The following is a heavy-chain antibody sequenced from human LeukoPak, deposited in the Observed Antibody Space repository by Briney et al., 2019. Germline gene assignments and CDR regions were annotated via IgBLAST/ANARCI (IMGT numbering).Heavy chain of an antibody. CDR3: VGKGSKDYFDY. CDR2: ISSSGSTI. V-gene: IGHV3-11*04. Sequence: GGSLRLSCAASGFTFSSYWMSWIRQAPGKGLEWVSYISSSGSTIYYADSVKGRFTISRDNAKNSLYLQMNSLRAEDTAVYYCVGKGSKDYFDYWGQGTLVTVSS. CDR1: GFTFSSYW. J-gene: IGHJ4*02. D-gene: IGHD2-2*01.